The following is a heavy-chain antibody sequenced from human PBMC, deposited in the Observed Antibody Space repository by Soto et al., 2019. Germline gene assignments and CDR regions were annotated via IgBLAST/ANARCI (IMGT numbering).Heavy chain of an antibody. D-gene: IGHD3-10*01. J-gene: IGHJ6*02. CDR1: GYTLTELS. CDR3: ATLTYYYGSGTASNYYYYVLDV. V-gene: IGHV1-24*01. Sequence: GASVKVSCKVSGYTLTELSMHWVRQAPGKGLEWMGGFDPEDGETIYAQKFQGRVTMTEDTSTDTAYMELSSLRSEDTAVYYCATLTYYYGSGTASNYYYYVLDVWGQGTTVTVSS. CDR2: FDPEDGET.